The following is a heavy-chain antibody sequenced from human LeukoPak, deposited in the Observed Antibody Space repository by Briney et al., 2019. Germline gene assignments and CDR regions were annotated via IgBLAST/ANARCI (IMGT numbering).Heavy chain of an antibody. D-gene: IGHD3-10*01. CDR3: ARDHGSGSYYNRYYYYMDV. J-gene: IGHJ6*03. Sequence: SETLSLTCAVYGGSFSGYYWSWIRQPPGKGLEWIGEINHSGSTNYNPSLKSRVTISVDTSKNQFSLKLSSVTAADTAVYYCARDHGSGSYYNRYYYYMDVWGKGTTVTISS. CDR1: GGSFSGYY. V-gene: IGHV4-34*01. CDR2: INHSGST.